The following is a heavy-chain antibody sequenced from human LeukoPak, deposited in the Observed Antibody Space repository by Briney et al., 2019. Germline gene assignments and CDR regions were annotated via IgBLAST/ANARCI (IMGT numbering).Heavy chain of an antibody. CDR1: GGSISSNNYY. CDR2: VDHTGST. CDR3: ARGRVSSSTWYSTYYYYFYMDV. V-gene: IGHV4-61*03. D-gene: IGHD1-1*01. J-gene: IGHJ6*03. Sequence: PSETLSLTCSVSGGSISSNNYYWTWIRQPPGKGLEWIGYVDHTGSTNFNPSLNGRVSISRDTTKNLFSLRLRSVTAADTAVYFCARGRVSSSTWYSTYYYYFYMDVWGKGTTVTVSS.